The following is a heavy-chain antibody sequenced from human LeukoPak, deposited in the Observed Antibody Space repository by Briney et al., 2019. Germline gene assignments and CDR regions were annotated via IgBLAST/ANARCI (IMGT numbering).Heavy chain of an antibody. Sequence: SETLSLTCTVSGGSITSYYWNWIRQPPGKGLEWIGYIHYSGGTNYHPSVNSRVTMSVDTSKNQFSLRLTSVTAADTAVYYCARVSRWAEAIDYWGQGTLVTVSS. CDR1: GGSITSYY. J-gene: IGHJ4*02. D-gene: IGHD1-26*01. CDR2: IHYSGGT. V-gene: IGHV4-59*01. CDR3: ARVSRWAEAIDY.